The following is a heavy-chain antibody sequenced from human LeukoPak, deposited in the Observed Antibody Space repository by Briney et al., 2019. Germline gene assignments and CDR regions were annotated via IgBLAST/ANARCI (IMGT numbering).Heavy chain of an antibody. Sequence: SETLSLTCTVSGGSINNYYWTWIRQPPGKGLECIGDVYYTGSTCYNPSLKSRVTISVDSSKNQFSLKLNSVTAADTAVYYGARDSSTVTTRHFDYWGQGTLVTVSS. CDR2: VYYTGST. D-gene: IGHD4-17*01. V-gene: IGHV4-59*01. J-gene: IGHJ4*02. CDR1: GGSINNYY. CDR3: ARDSSTVTTRHFDY.